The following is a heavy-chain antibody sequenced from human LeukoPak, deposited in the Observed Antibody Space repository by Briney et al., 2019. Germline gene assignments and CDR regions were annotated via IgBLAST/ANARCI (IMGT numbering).Heavy chain of an antibody. D-gene: IGHD4-17*01. CDR3: ARGMTTANY. CDR2: IYYSGST. CDR1: GGSISSYY. Sequence: SETLSLTCTVSGGSISSYYWSWIRQPPGKGLEWIGYIYYSGSTNYNPSLKSRVTISVDTSNNQFSLKLTSVTAADTAVYFCARGMTTANYWGQGTLVTVSS. J-gene: IGHJ4*02. V-gene: IGHV4-59*01.